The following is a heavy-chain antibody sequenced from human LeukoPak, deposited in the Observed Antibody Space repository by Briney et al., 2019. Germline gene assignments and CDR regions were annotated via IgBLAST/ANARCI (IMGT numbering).Heavy chain of an antibody. J-gene: IGHJ5*02. Sequence: SETLSLTCTVSGGSISSYYWSWIRQTPGKGLEWIAYIYYSGRTNYNPSLKSRVTMSVDTSKNQFSLKLSSVTAADTAVYYCARGGNCSGGSCYSDRGWFDPWGQGTLVTVSS. D-gene: IGHD2-15*01. CDR1: GGSISSYY. V-gene: IGHV4-59*01. CDR2: IYYSGRT. CDR3: ARGGNCSGGSCYSDRGWFDP.